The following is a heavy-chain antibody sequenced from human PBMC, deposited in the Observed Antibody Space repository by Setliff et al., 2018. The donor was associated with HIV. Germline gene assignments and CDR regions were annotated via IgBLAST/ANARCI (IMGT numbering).Heavy chain of an antibody. CDR2: IRSKAYGGTT. CDR3: TRENIVVVTAIRRYYYYYMDV. V-gene: IGHV3-49*04. D-gene: IGHD2-21*02. CDR1: GFTFGDYA. J-gene: IGHJ6*03. Sequence: GSLRLSCTASGFTFGDYAMSWVRQAPGKGLEWVGFIRSKAYGGTTEYAASVKGRFTISRDDSKSIAYLQMNSLKTEDTAVYYCTRENIVVVTAIRRYYYYYMDVWGKGTTVTVSS.